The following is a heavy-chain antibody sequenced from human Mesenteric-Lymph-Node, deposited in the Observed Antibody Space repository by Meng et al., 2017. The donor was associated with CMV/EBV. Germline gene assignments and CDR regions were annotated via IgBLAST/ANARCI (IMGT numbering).Heavy chain of an antibody. D-gene: IGHD3-22*01. CDR2: INTGNGNT. Sequence: SGDRFANDSVHWVRQAPGQRLEWMGWINTGNGNTKFSEKFRSRVTFTRDTSATTVYMDLSNLRSEDTALYYCARAYYDSSPYLRSWGQGTLVTVSS. CDR3: ARAYYDSSPYLRS. J-gene: IGHJ4*02. CDR1: GDRFANDS. V-gene: IGHV1-3*04.